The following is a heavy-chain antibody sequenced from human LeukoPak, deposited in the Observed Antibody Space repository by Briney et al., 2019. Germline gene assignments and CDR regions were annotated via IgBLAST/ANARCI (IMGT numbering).Heavy chain of an antibody. CDR3: ASLSSGWYFNFDY. D-gene: IGHD6-19*01. Sequence: GGSLRLSCAASGFTVSSNYMSWVRQAPGKGLEWVSVIYSGGSTYYADSVKGRFTISRDSSKNTLYLQMNSLRAEDTAVYYCASLSSGWYFNFDYWGQGTLVTVSS. V-gene: IGHV3-66*01. J-gene: IGHJ4*02. CDR2: IYSGGST. CDR1: GFTVSSNY.